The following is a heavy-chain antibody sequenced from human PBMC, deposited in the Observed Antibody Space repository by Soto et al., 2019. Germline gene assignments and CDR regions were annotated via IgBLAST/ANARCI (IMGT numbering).Heavy chain of an antibody. CDR3: ASALIAAAGTSSIIDY. Sequence: PGESLKISCMGSGYSFTSYWISWVRQMPGKGLEWMGRIDPSDSYTNYSPSFQGHVTISADKSISTAYLQWSSLKASDTAMYYCASALIAAAGTSSIIDYWGQGTLVTVSS. CDR1: GYSFTSYW. J-gene: IGHJ4*02. V-gene: IGHV5-10-1*01. CDR2: IDPSDSYT. D-gene: IGHD6-13*01.